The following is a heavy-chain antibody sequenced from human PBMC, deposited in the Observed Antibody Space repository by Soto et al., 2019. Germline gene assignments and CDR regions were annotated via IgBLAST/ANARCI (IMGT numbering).Heavy chain of an antibody. CDR2: ISGSGAST. V-gene: IGHV3-23*01. J-gene: IGHJ5*02. CDR1: GFTFSSYA. CDR3: AKDLTSNYAFSLLFDP. D-gene: IGHD3-3*01. Sequence: PGGSLRLSCAASGFTFSSYAMSWVRQAPGKGLEWVSAISGSGASTYYADSVKGRFTFSRDNSKNTLYLQMNSLRAEDTAVYYCAKDLTSNYAFSLLFDPWGQGTLVTVSS.